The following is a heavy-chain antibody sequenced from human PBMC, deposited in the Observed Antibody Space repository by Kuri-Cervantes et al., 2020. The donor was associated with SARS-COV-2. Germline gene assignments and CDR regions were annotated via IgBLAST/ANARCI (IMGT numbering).Heavy chain of an antibody. CDR3: ARDCTSFGYSYGHAFDI. J-gene: IGHJ3*02. D-gene: IGHD5-18*01. Sequence: ASVKVSCKASGYTFTSYGISWVRQAPGQGLEWMGWISAYNGNTNYAQKLQGRVTMTTDTSTSTAYIELSRLRSDDTAVYYCARDCTSFGYSYGHAFDIWGQGTMVTVSS. CDR2: ISAYNGNT. V-gene: IGHV1-18*01. CDR1: GYTFTSYG.